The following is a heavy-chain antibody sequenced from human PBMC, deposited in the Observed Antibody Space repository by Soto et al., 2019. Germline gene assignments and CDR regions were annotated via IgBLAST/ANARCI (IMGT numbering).Heavy chain of an antibody. Sequence: XXTLSLPCTVSGGSISNCYWSWIRQPPGKGLEWIGYMYYSGSTNYNPSLKSRVTISVDTSKNQFSLKLSSVTAADTAVYYCARAGAATLSDYWGQGTLVTVSS. CDR2: MYYSGST. CDR3: ARAGAATLSDY. J-gene: IGHJ4*02. V-gene: IGHV4-59*01. D-gene: IGHD2-15*01. CDR1: GGSISNCY.